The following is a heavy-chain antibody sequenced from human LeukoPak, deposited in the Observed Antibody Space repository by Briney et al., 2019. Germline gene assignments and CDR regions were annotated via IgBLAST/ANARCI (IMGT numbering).Heavy chain of an antibody. J-gene: IGHJ6*02. D-gene: IGHD4-17*01. CDR3: AKNYGEGYYYYYGMDV. CDR1: GFTFSSYA. CDR2: ISGSGGST. V-gene: IGHV3-23*01. Sequence: PGGSLRLSCAASGFTFSSYAMSWVRQAPGKGLEWVSAISGSGGSTYYADSVKGRFTISRDNSKNTLYLQMNSLRAEDTAVYYCAKNYGEGYYYYYGMDVWGQGTTVTVSS.